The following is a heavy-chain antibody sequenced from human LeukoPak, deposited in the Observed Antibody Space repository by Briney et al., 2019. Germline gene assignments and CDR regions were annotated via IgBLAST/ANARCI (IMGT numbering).Heavy chain of an antibody. CDR2: ISSSSSYI. CDR1: GFTFSSYN. V-gene: IGHV3-21*01. D-gene: IGHD4-11*01. Sequence: GGSLRLSCAASGFTFSSYNMNWVRQAPGKGLEWVSSISSSSSYIYYADSVKGRFTISRDNAKNSLYLQMNSLRAEDTAVYYCAIKYSNYFDYWGQGTLVTVSS. CDR3: AIKYSNYFDY. J-gene: IGHJ4*02.